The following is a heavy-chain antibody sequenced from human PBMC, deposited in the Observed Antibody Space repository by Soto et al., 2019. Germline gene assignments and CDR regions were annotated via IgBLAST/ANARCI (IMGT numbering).Heavy chain of an antibody. D-gene: IGHD6-19*01. CDR2: INNSGST. J-gene: IGHJ6*02. V-gene: IGHV4-34*01. CDR1: GGSFSGYY. CDR3: AICSSGWYLYYYYYGMDV. Sequence: SETLSLTCAVYGGSFSGYYWSWIRQPPGKGLKRIGEINNSGSTNYNPSIKSRITISVDTSKNQFSLKLSSVTAADTALYYFAICSSGWYLYYYYYGMDVWGQGTTVTVSS.